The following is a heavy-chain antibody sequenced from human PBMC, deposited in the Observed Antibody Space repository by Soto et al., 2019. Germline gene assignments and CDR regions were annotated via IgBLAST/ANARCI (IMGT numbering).Heavy chain of an antibody. Sequence: SETLSLTCAVSGGSINSDNLWRWVRQPPGKGLEWIGEVHRSGSTNSNPSLKSRVTISVDKSQNHFSLKLTSLTAADTAVYYCARRDYYDSTGYFEDWGQGTPVTVSS. J-gene: IGHJ4*02. CDR1: GGSINSDNL. CDR3: ARRDYYDSTGYFED. CDR2: VHRSGST. V-gene: IGHV4-4*02. D-gene: IGHD3-22*01.